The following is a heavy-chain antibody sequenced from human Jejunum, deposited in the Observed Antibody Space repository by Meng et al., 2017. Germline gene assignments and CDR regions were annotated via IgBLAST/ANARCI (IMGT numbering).Heavy chain of an antibody. CDR1: GYIFTNYW. CDR3: ARHGYYGDYQSNYFDP. D-gene: IGHD4-17*01. J-gene: IGHJ5*01. V-gene: IGHV5-51*01. Sequence: GESLKISCKASGYIFTNYWIGWVRQMPGKGLDYMGIIYPSDSTTRYTPSFQGQGTMSVDKSISTAYLQWNSLQASDSAVYYCARHGYYGDYQSNYFDPWGQGTQVTVSS. CDR2: IYPSDSTT.